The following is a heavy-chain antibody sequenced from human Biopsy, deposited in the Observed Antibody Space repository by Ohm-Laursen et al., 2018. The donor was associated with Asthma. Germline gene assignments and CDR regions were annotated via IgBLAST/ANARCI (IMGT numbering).Heavy chain of an antibody. Sequence: SETLSLTCIVSGGSMSSSSYYWGWIRQPPGKGLEWMGSISYTGSAYHNPSLKSRVTISVDTSKNHFSLKLSSVTAADTAVYYCARHWDWGSFFDYWGQGTPVTVPS. D-gene: IGHD7-27*01. J-gene: IGHJ4*02. V-gene: IGHV4-39*01. CDR2: ISYTGSA. CDR3: ARHWDWGSFFDY. CDR1: GGSMSSSSYY.